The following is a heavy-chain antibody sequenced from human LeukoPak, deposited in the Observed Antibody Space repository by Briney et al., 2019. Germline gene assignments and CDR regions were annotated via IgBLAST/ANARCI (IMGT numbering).Heavy chain of an antibody. D-gene: IGHD5-24*01. CDR3: ARGRAETSGIDY. CDR1: GFPFVTYW. CDR2: LSTDGSTI. V-gene: IGHV3-48*04. Sequence: PGGPLRLSCAASGFPFVTYWMHWVRQATGKGLVWVSHLSTDGSTIYYADSAKGRFTVSRDNAKNSLYLQQNSLRVEDTAVYYCARGRAETSGIDYWGQGTLVTVSS. J-gene: IGHJ4*02.